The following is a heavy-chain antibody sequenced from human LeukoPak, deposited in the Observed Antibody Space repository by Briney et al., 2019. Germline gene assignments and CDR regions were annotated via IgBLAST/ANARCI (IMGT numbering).Heavy chain of an antibody. Sequence: ASVKVSCKASGYTFTSYYMHWVRQAPGQGLEWMGIINPSGGSTSYAQKFQGRVTMTRDTSTSTVYTELSSLRSEDTAVYYCAREAGTVPFDYWGQGTLVTVSS. J-gene: IGHJ4*02. V-gene: IGHV1-46*01. D-gene: IGHD1-7*01. CDR1: GYTFTSYY. CDR2: INPSGGST. CDR3: AREAGTVPFDY.